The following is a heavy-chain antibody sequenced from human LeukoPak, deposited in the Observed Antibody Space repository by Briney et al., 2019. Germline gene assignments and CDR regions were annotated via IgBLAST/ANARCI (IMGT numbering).Heavy chain of an antibody. V-gene: IGHV1-2*02. J-gene: IGHJ4*02. CDR2: INPNSGGT. CDR1: GYTFTDFY. D-gene: IGHD5-24*01. CDR3: ARVGQSDY. Sequence: GASVKVSCKASGYTFTDFYIHWVRQAPGQGLEWMGWINPNSGGTNYPQKFQGRVTMTRDTSISTAYMELSRLRSDDTAMYYCARVGQSDYWGQGTLVTASS.